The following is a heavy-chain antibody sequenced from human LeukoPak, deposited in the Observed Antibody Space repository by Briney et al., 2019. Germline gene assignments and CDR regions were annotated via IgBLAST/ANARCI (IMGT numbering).Heavy chain of an antibody. CDR3: ARPQGTMVRGVISWFDP. D-gene: IGHD3-10*01. CDR1: GGSISSSSYY. V-gene: IGHV4-39*07. CDR2: IYYSGST. J-gene: IGHJ5*02. Sequence: SEALSLTCTVSGGSISSSSYYWGWIRQPPGKGLEWIGSIYYSGSTYYNPSLKSRVTISVDTSKNQFSLKLSSVTAADTAVYYCARPQGTMVRGVISWFDPWGQGTLVTASS.